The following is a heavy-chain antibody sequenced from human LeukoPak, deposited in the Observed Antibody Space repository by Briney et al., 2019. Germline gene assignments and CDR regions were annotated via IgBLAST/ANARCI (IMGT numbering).Heavy chain of an antibody. J-gene: IGHJ4*02. CDR1: GFTFSSYA. V-gene: IGHV3-23*01. D-gene: IGHD2-15*01. Sequence: QSGGSLRLSCAASGFTFSSYAMSWVRQAPGKGLEWVSAICGIDNSTYHADSVKGRFTISRDNSKNTMYLQMNSLRAEDTAVYYCAKGLAGSCYSGLDYWGRGTLVTVSS. CDR3: AKGLAGSCYSGLDY. CDR2: ICGIDNST.